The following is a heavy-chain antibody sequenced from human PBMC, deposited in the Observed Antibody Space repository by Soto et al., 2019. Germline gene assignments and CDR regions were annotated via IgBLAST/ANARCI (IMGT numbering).Heavy chain of an antibody. D-gene: IGHD3-10*01. V-gene: IGHV5-51*01. J-gene: IGHJ6*02. Sequence: GESLKISCKGSGYSFTSYWIGWVRQMPGKGLEWMGIIYPGDSDTRYSPSFQGQVTLSADKSISTAYLQWSSLKASDTAMYYCARITYYYGSGSYYGMDVWGQGTTVTVSS. CDR1: GYSFTSYW. CDR2: IYPGDSDT. CDR3: ARITYYYGSGSYYGMDV.